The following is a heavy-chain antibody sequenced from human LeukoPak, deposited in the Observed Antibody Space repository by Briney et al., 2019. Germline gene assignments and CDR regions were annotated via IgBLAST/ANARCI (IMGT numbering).Heavy chain of an antibody. CDR3: ARALRYYYDSSGYYK. J-gene: IGHJ4*02. Sequence: ASVKVSCKASGYTFTSYAMHWVRQAPGQRLEWMGWINAGNGNTKYSQKFQGRVTITRDTSASTAYMELSSLRSEDTAVYYCARALRYYYDSSGYYKWGQGTLVTVSS. V-gene: IGHV1-3*01. CDR2: INAGNGNT. D-gene: IGHD3-22*01. CDR1: GYTFTSYA.